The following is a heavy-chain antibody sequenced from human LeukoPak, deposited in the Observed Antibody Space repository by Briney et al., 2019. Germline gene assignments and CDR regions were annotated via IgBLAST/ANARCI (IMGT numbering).Heavy chain of an antibody. CDR3: ARDYYDILTGYYPLDY. J-gene: IGHJ4*02. V-gene: IGHV3-72*01. Sequence: PGGSLRLSCAGSGFTFSDHYIDWVRQAPGKGLEWVGRSRNKANSYTTEYAASVKGRFIISRDDSESSLYLQMNSLTAEDTAVYYCARDYYDILTGYYPLDYWGQGTLVTVSS. CDR1: GFTFSDHY. CDR2: SRNKANSYTT. D-gene: IGHD3-9*01.